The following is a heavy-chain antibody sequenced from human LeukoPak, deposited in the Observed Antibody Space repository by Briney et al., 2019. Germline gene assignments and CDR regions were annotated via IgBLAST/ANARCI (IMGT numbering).Heavy chain of an antibody. Sequence: PSETLSLTCTVSGGSISSYYWSWIRQPPGKGLEWIGYIYYSGSTNYNPSLKSRVTISVDTSKNQFSLKLSSVTAADTAVYYCRQSGYSYADDYWGQGTLVTVSS. J-gene: IGHJ4*02. CDR2: IYYSGST. D-gene: IGHD5-18*01. CDR1: GGSISSYY. V-gene: IGHV4-59*12. CDR3: RQSGYSYADDY.